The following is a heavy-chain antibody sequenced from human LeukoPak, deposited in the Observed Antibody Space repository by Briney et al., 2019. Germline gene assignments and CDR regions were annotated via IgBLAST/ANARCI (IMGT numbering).Heavy chain of an antibody. CDR1: GGSISSYY. V-gene: IGHV4-59*01. CDR2: IYYSGST. Sequence: KPSETLSLTCSVSGGSISSYYWSWIRQPPGKGLEWIGYIYYSGSTNYNPSLKSRVTISIDTSKNQFSLKLSSVTAADTAVYYCARLAYFLGQGTLVTVSS. CDR3: ARLAYF. J-gene: IGHJ4*02.